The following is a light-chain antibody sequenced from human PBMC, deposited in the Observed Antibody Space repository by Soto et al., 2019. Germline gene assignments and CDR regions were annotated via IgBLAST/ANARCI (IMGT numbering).Light chain of an antibody. CDR2: DVS. Sequence: QSALTQPASVSGSPGQSITISCTGNSSDVGGYNYVSWYQQHPGKAPKLMIYDVSNRPSGVSNRFSGSESGNTASLTISGLQAEDEADYYCSSYTSSSTYVVFGGGTKLTVL. CDR3: SSYTSSSTYVV. CDR1: SSDVGGYNY. V-gene: IGLV2-14*01. J-gene: IGLJ2*01.